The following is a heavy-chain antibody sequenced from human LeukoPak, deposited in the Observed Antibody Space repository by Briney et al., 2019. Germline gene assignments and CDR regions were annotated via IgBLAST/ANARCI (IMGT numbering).Heavy chain of an antibody. V-gene: IGHV1-2*02. J-gene: IGHJ3*02. Sequence: ASVKVSCKASGYSFTGYYMHWVRQAPGQGLEWMGWINPNSGGTNYAQKFQGRVTMTRDTSISTAYMELSRLRSDDTAVYYCASSGLVAATPVDPDAFDIWGQGTMVTVSS. CDR2: INPNSGGT. CDR1: GYSFTGYY. CDR3: ASSGLVAATPVDPDAFDI. D-gene: IGHD2-15*01.